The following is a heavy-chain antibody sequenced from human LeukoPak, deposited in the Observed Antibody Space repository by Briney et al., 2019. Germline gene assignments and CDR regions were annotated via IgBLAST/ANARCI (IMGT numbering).Heavy chain of an antibody. Sequence: PSETLSLTCTVSGGSISSGDYYWSWIRQPPGKGLEWIGYIYYSGSTYYNPSLKSRVTISVDTSKNQFSLKLSSVTAADTAVYYCARGDSCSWYFDYWGQGTLVTVSS. D-gene: IGHD6-13*01. CDR2: IYYSGST. CDR1: GGSISSGDYY. V-gene: IGHV4-30-4*01. CDR3: ARGDSCSWYFDY. J-gene: IGHJ4*02.